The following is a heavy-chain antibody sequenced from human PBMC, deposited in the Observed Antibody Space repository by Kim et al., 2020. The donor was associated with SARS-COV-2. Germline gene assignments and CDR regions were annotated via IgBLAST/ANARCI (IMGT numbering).Heavy chain of an antibody. CDR3: ARDRSSNLGEGHYFDS. CDR2: ISSSSSYI. D-gene: IGHD6-13*01. CDR1: GFTFSSYS. Sequence: GGSLRLSCAASGFTFSSYSINWVRQAPGKGLEWVSSISSSSSYIYYADSVKGRFTISRDNAKNALYLQMNSLRAEDTAVYYCARDRSSNLGEGHYFDSWGQGTLVTVSS. J-gene: IGHJ4*02. V-gene: IGHV3-21*01.